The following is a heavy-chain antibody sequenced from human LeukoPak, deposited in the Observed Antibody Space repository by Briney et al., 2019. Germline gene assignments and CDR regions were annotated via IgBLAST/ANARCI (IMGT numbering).Heavy chain of an antibody. CDR3: AKESGHGAALDY. Sequence: GGSLRLSCAASGFTFSSYGMHWVRQAPGKGLEWVAFIQYDGSNKYYADSVKGRFTISRDNSKNTLYLQMNSLRAEDTAVYYCAKESGHGAALDYWGQGTLVTVSS. D-gene: IGHD6-6*01. CDR1: GFTFSSYG. J-gene: IGHJ4*02. V-gene: IGHV3-30*02. CDR2: IQYDGSNK.